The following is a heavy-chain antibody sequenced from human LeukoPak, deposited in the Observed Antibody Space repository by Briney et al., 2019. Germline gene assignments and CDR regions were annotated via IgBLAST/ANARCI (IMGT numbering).Heavy chain of an antibody. CDR3: AKALSSSFTGSSWEY. Sequence: PGGSLRLSCAASGFTFSSYGMHWVRQAPGKGLEWVAFIRYDGSNKYYADSVKGRFTISRDNSKNTLYLQMNTLRAEDMAFYYCAKALSSSFTGSSWEYWGQGTLVTVSS. D-gene: IGHD6-6*01. J-gene: IGHJ4*02. CDR2: IRYDGSNK. V-gene: IGHV3-30*02. CDR1: GFTFSSYG.